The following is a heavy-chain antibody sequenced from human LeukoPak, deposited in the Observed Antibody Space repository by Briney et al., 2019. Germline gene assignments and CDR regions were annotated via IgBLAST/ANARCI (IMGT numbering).Heavy chain of an antibody. CDR3: ARVLYNWNDCLDY. D-gene: IGHD1-20*01. CDR2: IDGDGTTS. Sequence: PGGSLRLSCAGSGFSFRSYWMHWVRQAPGKRLEWVSRIDGDGTTSSYADSVKGRFTISRDNAKSTLYLQMNSVRAEDAAVYYCARVLYNWNDCLDYWGQGTLVTVSS. V-gene: IGHV3-74*01. J-gene: IGHJ4*02. CDR1: GFSFRSYW.